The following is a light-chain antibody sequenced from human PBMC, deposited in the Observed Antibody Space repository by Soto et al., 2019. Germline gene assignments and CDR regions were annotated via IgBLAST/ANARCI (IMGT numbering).Light chain of an antibody. Sequence: EIVLTQSPGTLSLSPGGRATLSCRASENISNNFLAWYQQKPGQAPRLLIYGASSRATGIPARFSGSGSGTDFTLTISSLEPEDFAVYYCQQRSNWPPAWTFGQGTKVDIK. J-gene: IGKJ1*01. CDR1: ENISNNF. V-gene: IGKV3D-20*02. CDR3: QQRSNWPPAWT. CDR2: GAS.